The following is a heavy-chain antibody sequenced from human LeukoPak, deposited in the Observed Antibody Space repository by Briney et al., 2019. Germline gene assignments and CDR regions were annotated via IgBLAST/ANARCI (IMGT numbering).Heavy chain of an antibody. V-gene: IGHV3-15*01. D-gene: IGHD6-13*01. Sequence: GGSLRLSCAASGFTFSNAWMSWVRQAPGKGLEWVGRIKSKTDGGTTDYAAPVKGRFTISRDNSKNTLYLQMNSLRAEDTAVYYCAKGVYSSWTNWFDPWGQGTLVTVSS. CDR2: IKSKTDGGTT. CDR3: AKGVYSSWTNWFDP. J-gene: IGHJ5*02. CDR1: GFTFSNAW.